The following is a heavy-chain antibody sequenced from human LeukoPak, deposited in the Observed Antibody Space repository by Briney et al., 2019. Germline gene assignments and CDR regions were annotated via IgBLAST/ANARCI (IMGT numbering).Heavy chain of an antibody. V-gene: IGHV1-69*01. D-gene: IGHD2-2*02. CDR1: GGTFSSYA. CDR3: ARDLWYCSSTSCYKGRRPGSFDP. J-gene: IGHJ5*02. Sequence: SVKVSCKASGGTFSSYAISWVRQAPGQGLEWMGGIIPIFGTANYAQKFQGRVTITADESTSTAYMELSSLRSEDTAVYYCARDLWYCSSTSCYKGRRPGSFDPWGQGTLVTVSS. CDR2: IIPIFGTA.